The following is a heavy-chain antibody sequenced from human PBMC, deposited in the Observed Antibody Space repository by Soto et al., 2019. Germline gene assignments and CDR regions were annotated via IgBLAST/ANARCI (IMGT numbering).Heavy chain of an antibody. D-gene: IGHD4-17*01. V-gene: IGHV1-18*01. CDR3: ARDLHGDPYY. CDR1: GYTFTSYA. J-gene: IGHJ4*02. CDR2: ISAYNGNT. Sequence: ASVKVSCKASGYTFTSYAMHWVRQAPGQGLEWMGWISAYNGNTNYAQKLQGRVTMTTDTSTSTAYMELRSLRSDDTAVYYCARDLHGDPYYWGQGTLVTVSS.